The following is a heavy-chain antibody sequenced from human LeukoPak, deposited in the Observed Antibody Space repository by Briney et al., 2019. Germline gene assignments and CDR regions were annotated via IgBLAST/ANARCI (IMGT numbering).Heavy chain of an antibody. CDR3: ARELGYSSSWYYDY. D-gene: IGHD6-13*01. J-gene: IGHJ4*02. V-gene: IGHV4-4*07. CDR1: GGSISSYY. CDR2: IYTSGST. Sequence: SETLSLTCTVSGGSISSYYWSWIRQPAGKGLEWIGRIYTSGSTNYNPSLKSRVTMSVNTSKNQFSLKLSSVTAADTAVYYCARELGYSSSWYYDYWGQGTLVTVSS.